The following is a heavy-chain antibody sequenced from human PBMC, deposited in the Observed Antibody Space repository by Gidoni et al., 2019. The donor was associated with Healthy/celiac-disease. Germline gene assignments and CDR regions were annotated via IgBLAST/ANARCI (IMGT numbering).Heavy chain of an antibody. Sequence: QLQLQESGPGLVKPSETLSLTCTVPGGSISSSSYYWGWIRQPPGKGLEWIGIIYYSGSTYYNPSLKSRVTISVDTSKNQFSLKLSSVTAADTAVYYCARLARAYYDFSDYWGQGTLVTVSS. CDR1: GGSISSSSYY. CDR2: IYYSGST. D-gene: IGHD3-3*01. V-gene: IGHV4-39*01. CDR3: ARLARAYYDFSDY. J-gene: IGHJ4*02.